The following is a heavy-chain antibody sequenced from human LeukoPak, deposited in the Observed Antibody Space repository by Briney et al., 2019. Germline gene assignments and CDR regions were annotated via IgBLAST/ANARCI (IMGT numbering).Heavy chain of an antibody. Sequence: NPSETLSLTCTVSGGSISSYYWSWIRQPPGKGLEWIGYVYYSGSTDYNPSLKSRVTISVDTSKNRFSLMLTSVTAADTAVYYCARLQTYYYFGMDVWGQGTTVTVSS. J-gene: IGHJ6*02. CDR1: GGSISSYY. V-gene: IGHV4-59*08. CDR3: ARLQTYYYFGMDV. CDR2: VYYSGST.